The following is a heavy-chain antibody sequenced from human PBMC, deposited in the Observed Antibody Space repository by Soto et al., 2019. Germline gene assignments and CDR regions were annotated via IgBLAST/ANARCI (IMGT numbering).Heavy chain of an antibody. CDR2: IIAIIGNT. CDR1: GYTFTSYA. D-gene: IGHD6-19*01. CDR3: AARIAVAGHYYYYGMDV. V-gene: IGHV1-3*01. J-gene: IGHJ6*02. Sequence: ASVKVSCKASGYTFTSYAMHWVRQAPGQRLEWMGGIIAIIGNTKYAQKFQGRVTITGDESTSTAYMELSSLRSEDTAVYYCAARIAVAGHYYYYGMDVWGQGTTVTVSS.